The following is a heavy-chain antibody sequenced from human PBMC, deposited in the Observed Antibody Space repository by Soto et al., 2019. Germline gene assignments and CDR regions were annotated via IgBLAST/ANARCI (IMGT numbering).Heavy chain of an antibody. CDR3: AREGGVDGFDM. CDR2: IIPVLGIP. CDR1: GGTFSSYS. D-gene: IGHD3-3*01. Sequence: SVKVSCKASGGTFSSYSISWVRQAPGQGLEWMGRIIPVLGIPNYAQNFQGRVTINADKSTSTVYMEQSSLRSEDTAVYYCAREGGVDGFDMWGQGTMVTVSS. J-gene: IGHJ3*02. V-gene: IGHV1-69*04.